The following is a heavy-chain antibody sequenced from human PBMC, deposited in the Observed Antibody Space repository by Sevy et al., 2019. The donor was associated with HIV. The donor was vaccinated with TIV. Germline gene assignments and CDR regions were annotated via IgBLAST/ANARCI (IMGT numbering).Heavy chain of an antibody. CDR3: ARGVRDFWSGYPDY. CDR1: GFTFDNYA. Sequence: GGSLRLSCAASGFTFDNYAMNWVRQAPGKGLEWVSAISGSGGSTYHAESVKGRFTISRDNAKNSLYLQMNSLRAEDTAVYYCARGVRDFWSGYPDYWGQGTLVTVSS. V-gene: IGHV3-23*01. J-gene: IGHJ4*02. D-gene: IGHD3-3*01. CDR2: ISGSGGST.